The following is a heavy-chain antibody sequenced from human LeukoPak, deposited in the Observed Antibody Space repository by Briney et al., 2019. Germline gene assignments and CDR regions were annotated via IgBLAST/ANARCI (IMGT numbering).Heavy chain of an antibody. CDR2: MNPKSGST. V-gene: IGHV1-8*03. J-gene: IGHJ2*01. D-gene: IGHD3-10*01. CDR3: ARGRQMSINWYFDL. CDR1: GYTFTAHD. Sequence: ASVKVSCKTSGYTFTAHDIFWVRQAAGQGLEWMGWMNPKSGSTAYAQKVQGRVTFTRNTSITTAYLDLTSLRYEDTAMYYCARGRQMSINWYFDLWGRGTQVTVAS.